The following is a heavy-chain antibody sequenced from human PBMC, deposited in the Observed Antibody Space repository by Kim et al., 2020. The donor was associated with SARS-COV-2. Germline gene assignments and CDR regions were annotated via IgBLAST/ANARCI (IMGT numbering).Heavy chain of an antibody. Sequence: GESLKISCKGSGYSFTSYWISWVRQMPGKGLEWMGRIDPSDSYTNYSPSFQGHVTISADKSISTAYLQWSSLKASDTAMYYCARDGSSPGRGGGYYYNYYGMDVWGQGTTVTVSS. CDR3: ARDGSSPGRGGGYYYNYYGMDV. V-gene: IGHV5-10-1*01. CDR1: GYSFTSYW. D-gene: IGHD6-13*01. J-gene: IGHJ6*02. CDR2: IDPSDSYT.